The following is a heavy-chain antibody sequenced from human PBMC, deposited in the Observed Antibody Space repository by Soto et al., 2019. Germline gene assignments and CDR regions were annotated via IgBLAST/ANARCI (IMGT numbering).Heavy chain of an antibody. V-gene: IGHV1-18*01. CDR3: ARDLSMVREFGY. Sequence: ASVKVSCKASGGTFSSYAISWVRQAPGQGLEWMGWISAYNGNTNYAQKLQGRVTMTTDTSTSTAYMELRSLRSDDTAVYYCARDLSMVREFGYWGQGTLVTVSS. CDR2: ISAYNGNT. CDR1: GGTFSSYA. J-gene: IGHJ4*02. D-gene: IGHD3-10*01.